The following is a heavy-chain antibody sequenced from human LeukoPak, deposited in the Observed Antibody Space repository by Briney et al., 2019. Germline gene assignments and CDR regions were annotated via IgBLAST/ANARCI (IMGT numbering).Heavy chain of an antibody. CDR2: IRYDGSNK. D-gene: IGHD3-10*01. Sequence: GGSLRLSCAASGFTFSSYGMHWVRQAPGKGLEWVAFIRYDGSNKYYADSVKGRFTISRDNSKNTLYLQMNSLRAEDTAVYYCAMPLITMVRGVGGYWGQGTLVTVSS. J-gene: IGHJ4*02. CDR3: AMPLITMVRGVGGY. V-gene: IGHV3-30*02. CDR1: GFTFSSYG.